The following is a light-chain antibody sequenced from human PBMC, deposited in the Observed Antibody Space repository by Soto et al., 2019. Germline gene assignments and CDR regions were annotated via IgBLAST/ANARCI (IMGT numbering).Light chain of an antibody. J-gene: IGLJ2*01. V-gene: IGLV6-57*02. CDR3: HSYDSDNVI. CDR2: DDN. CDR1: SGSIASNY. Sequence: NFMLTQPHSVSESPGKTVTISCTGSSGSIASNYVQWYQQRPGSAPTSVIYDDNQRPSGVPDRFSGSIDSSSNSASLTISGLKTEDEADYYCHSYDSDNVIFGGGTKLTVL.